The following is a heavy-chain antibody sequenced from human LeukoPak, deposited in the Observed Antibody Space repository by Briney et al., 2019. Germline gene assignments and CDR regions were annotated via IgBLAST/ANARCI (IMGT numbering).Heavy chain of an antibody. CDR1: GYTFTRYD. V-gene: IGHV1-8*01. J-gene: IGHJ4*02. CDR3: ARGGRIVGRRGNCFDN. Sequence: ASVKVSCKASGYTFTRYDISWVQQATGPWLEWMGSMNPNSGNTGYAQKFQGRVTLTRNTSISTAYLELSSLRSEDTAWNYCARGGRIVGRRGNCFDNWGQGTLVTVSS. CDR2: MNPNSGNT. D-gene: IGHD6-6*01.